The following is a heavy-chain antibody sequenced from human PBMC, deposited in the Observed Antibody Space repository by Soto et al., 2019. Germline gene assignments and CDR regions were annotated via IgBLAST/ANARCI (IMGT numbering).Heavy chain of an antibody. Sequence: EVQLVQSGAEVKKPGESLKISCKGSGYSFTSYWIGWVRQMPGKGLEWMGIIYPGDSDTRYSPSFQGQVTISADKSIITGYLQWSSLKASVTAMYYCARLSGYQDDFWSGLYGMGVWGQGTTVTVSS. D-gene: IGHD3-3*01. V-gene: IGHV5-51*01. CDR2: IYPGDSDT. J-gene: IGHJ6*02. CDR1: GYSFTSYW. CDR3: ARLSGYQDDFWSGLYGMGV.